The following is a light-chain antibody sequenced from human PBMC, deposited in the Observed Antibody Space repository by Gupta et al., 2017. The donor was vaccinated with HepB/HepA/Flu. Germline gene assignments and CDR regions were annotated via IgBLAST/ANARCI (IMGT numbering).Light chain of an antibody. CDR1: QSVSSY. CDR3: HQRYSWPPT. Sequence: EIVLTQSPATLSLSPGERATLSCRASQSVSSYLAWYQQKPGQAPSLLIYGSSNRATGIPARFSGSGSATDFTLTISSLEPEDFAVYYRHQRYSWPPTFGGGTKMEIK. CDR2: GSS. J-gene: IGKJ4*01. V-gene: IGKV3-11*01.